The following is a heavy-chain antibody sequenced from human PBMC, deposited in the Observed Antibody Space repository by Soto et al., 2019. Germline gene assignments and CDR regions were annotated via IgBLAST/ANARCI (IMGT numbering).Heavy chain of an antibody. J-gene: IGHJ6*02. Sequence: EVQLVESGGGLVQPGGSLRLSCEVSGFTFDSTSMTWVRQAPGKGLEWISYISRSSSTRYYADSVKGRFTISRDNAKNELYLQMNSLRDDDTAVYYCARQPRPATGNSYYSGLDVWGLGTTVTVSS. CDR2: ISRSSSTR. V-gene: IGHV3-48*02. D-gene: IGHD6-13*01. CDR3: ARQPRPATGNSYYSGLDV. CDR1: GFTFDSTS.